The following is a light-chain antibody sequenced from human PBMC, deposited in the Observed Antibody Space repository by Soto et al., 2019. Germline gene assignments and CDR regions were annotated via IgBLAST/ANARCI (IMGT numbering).Light chain of an antibody. J-gene: IGKJ1*01. V-gene: IGKV1-5*03. Sequence: DIQITQSPSTLSASVGYRVTITCRASQSISSWLAWYQQKPGKAPKLLIYKASSLESGVPSRFSGSGSGTEFTLTISSLQPDDFATYYCQQYNSYLTFGQGTKVDIK. CDR2: KAS. CDR3: QQYNSYLT. CDR1: QSISSW.